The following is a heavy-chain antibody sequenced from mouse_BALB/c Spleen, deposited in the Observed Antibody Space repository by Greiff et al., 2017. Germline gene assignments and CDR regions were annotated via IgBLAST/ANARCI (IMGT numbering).Heavy chain of an antibody. CDR3: AVYYYGRGFAY. CDR1: GYAFTSYN. CDR2: IDPYNGGT. V-gene: IGHV1S135*01. D-gene: IGHD1-1*01. J-gene: IGHJ3*01. Sequence: EVKLQESGPELVKPGASVKVSCKASGYAFTSYNMYWVKQSHGKSLEWIGYIDPYNGGTSYNQKFKGKATLTVDKSSSTAYMHLNSLTSEDSAVYYCAVYYYGRGFAYWGQGTLVTVSA.